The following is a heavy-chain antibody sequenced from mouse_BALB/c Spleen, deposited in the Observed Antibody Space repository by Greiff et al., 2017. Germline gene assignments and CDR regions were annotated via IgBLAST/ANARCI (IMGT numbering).Heavy chain of an antibody. Sequence: VQLQQSGAELVRPGSSVKISCKASGYAFSSYWMNWVKQRPGQGLEWIGQIYPGDGDTNYNGKFKGKATLTADKSSSTAYMQLSSLTSEDSAVYFCASYYGSKMFAYWGQGTLVTVSA. CDR2: IYPGDGDT. D-gene: IGHD1-1*01. CDR1: GYAFSSYW. CDR3: ASYYGSKMFAY. V-gene: IGHV1-80*01. J-gene: IGHJ3*01.